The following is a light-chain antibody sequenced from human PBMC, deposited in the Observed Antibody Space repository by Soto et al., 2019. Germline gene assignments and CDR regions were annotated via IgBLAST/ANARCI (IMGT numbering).Light chain of an antibody. CDR3: SSYTSSNTLYV. CDR1: SSDVGGYNY. V-gene: IGLV2-14*01. Sequence: QSALTQPASVSGSPGQSITISCTGTSSDVGGYNYVSWYQQHPGKAPKLMIYDVNNRPSGVSDRFSGSKSGNTASLTISGLQAEDGADYFCSSYTSSNTLYVLGAGTKVTVL. J-gene: IGLJ1*01. CDR2: DVN.